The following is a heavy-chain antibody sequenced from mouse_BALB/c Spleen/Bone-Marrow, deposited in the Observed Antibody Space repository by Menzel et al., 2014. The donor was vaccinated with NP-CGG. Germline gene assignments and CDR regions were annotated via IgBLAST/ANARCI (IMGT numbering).Heavy chain of an antibody. Sequence: VKVEESGPGLVVPSQSLSITCTVSGFSFNTSGVHWVRQPPGKGLEWLGLIWADGSTNYNSALMSRLSISKDNSKSQVFLKMNSLQTDDTAMYYCARDGYYGYFDVWGAGTTVTVSS. J-gene: IGHJ1*01. CDR3: ARDGYYGYFDV. V-gene: IGHV2-9*02. CDR1: GFSFNTSG. CDR2: IWADGST. D-gene: IGHD2-2*01.